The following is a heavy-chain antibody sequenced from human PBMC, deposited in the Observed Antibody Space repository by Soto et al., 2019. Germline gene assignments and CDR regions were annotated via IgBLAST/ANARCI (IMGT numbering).Heavy chain of an antibody. J-gene: IGHJ4*02. CDR2: ISSSSSYI. D-gene: IGHD5-12*01. CDR3: ARGWGASRYSGYDFDY. V-gene: IGHV3-21*01. CDR1: GFTFSSYS. Sequence: GGSLRLSCAASGFTFSSYSMNWVRQAPGKGLEWVSSISSSSSYIYYADSVKGRFTISRDNAKNSLYLQMNSLRAEDTAVYYCARGWGASRYSGYDFDYWGQGTLVTVSS.